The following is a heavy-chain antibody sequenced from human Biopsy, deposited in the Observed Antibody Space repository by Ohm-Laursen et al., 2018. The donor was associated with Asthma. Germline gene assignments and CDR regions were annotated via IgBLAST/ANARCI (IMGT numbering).Heavy chain of an antibody. V-gene: IGHV1-2*06. D-gene: IGHD6-13*01. CDR3: ARGQKSAGVRWFDP. Sequence: ASVKASCKPSGYTFIGCHIHWMRQAPGQGLEWMGRINPNSGGTNYAQKFQGRVTMTRDPSISTAYMEVSRLRSDNTAVYYCARGQKSAGVRWFDPWGQGTLVTVSS. CDR2: INPNSGGT. CDR1: GYTFIGCH. J-gene: IGHJ5*02.